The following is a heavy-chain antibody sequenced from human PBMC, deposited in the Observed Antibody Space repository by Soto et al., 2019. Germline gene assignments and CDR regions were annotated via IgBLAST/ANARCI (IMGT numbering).Heavy chain of an antibody. D-gene: IGHD5-12*01. CDR3: ARHPTVATIVSSHHGMDV. J-gene: IGHJ6*02. CDR1: GGTFSSYA. Sequence: QVQLVQSGAEVKKPGSSVKVSCKASGGTFSSYAISWVRQAPGQGLEWMGGIIPIFGTADYAQKFQGRVTISAAEXPXTXXQALICLRSEDTAVYYCARHPTVATIVSSHHGMDVWGQGTTVTVSS. CDR2: IIPIFGTA. V-gene: IGHV1-69*12.